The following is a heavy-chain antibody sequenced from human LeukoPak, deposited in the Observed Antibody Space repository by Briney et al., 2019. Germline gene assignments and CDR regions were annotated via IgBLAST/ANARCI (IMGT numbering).Heavy chain of an antibody. Sequence: SVKVSCKASGGTFSSYAISWVRQAPGQGLEWMGGIIPIFGTANYAQKFQGRVTITADESTSTAYMELSSLRSEDTAVYYCASTYYYDSSGYYYFDYWGQGTLVTVSS. CDR3: ASTYYYDSSGYYYFDY. CDR1: GGTFSSYA. V-gene: IGHV1-69*13. CDR2: IIPIFGTA. D-gene: IGHD3-22*01. J-gene: IGHJ4*02.